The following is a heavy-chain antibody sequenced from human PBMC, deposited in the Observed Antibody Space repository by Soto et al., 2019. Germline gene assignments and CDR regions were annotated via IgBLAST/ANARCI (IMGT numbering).Heavy chain of an antibody. CDR2: ISAYNGNT. D-gene: IGHD4-17*01. CDR3: ARDPSSRGDRRITAYAFDI. V-gene: IGHV1-18*01. CDR1: GYTFTSYG. Sequence: ASVKVSCKASGYTFTSYGISWVRQAPGQGLEWMGWISAYNGNTNYAQKLQGRVTMTTDTSTSTAYMELRILRSDDTAVYYCARDPSSRGDRRITAYAFDIWGQGTMVTVSS. J-gene: IGHJ3*02.